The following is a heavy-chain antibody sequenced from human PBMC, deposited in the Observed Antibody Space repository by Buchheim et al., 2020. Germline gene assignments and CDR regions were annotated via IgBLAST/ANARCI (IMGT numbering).Heavy chain of an antibody. CDR2: IWYDGSNE. CDR1: GFTFSDYG. J-gene: IGHJ4*02. V-gene: IGHV3-33*01. D-gene: IGHD3-10*01. CDR3: ARECTSGNSNNGPTDY. Sequence: QVHLVESGGGVVQPGRSLRLSCAASGFTFSDYGMHWVRQAPGKGLEWVTTIWYDGSNEYYIDSVKGRFTISRDNSNSTVYLQMDSLRVEDTAVYYCARECTSGNSNNGPTDYWGQGTL.